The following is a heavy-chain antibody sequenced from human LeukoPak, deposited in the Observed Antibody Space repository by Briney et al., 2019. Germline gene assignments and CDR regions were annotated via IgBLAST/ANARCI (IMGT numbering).Heavy chain of an antibody. CDR3: ARAASSTSWED. CDR2: IYYRGNT. J-gene: IGHJ4*02. V-gene: IGHV4-30-4*01. CDR1: GGSISSGDYY. Sequence: SETLSLTCTVSGGSISSGDYYWSWIRQPPGKGLEWIGFIYYRGNTYYNPSLKSRVTISVDRSKNQFSLKLSSVTAADTAVYYCARAASSTSWEDWGQGTLVTVSS. D-gene: IGHD2-2*01.